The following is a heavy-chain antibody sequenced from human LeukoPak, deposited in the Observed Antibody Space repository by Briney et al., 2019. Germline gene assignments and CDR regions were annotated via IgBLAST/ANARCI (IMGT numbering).Heavy chain of an antibody. Sequence: GGSLRLSCAASGFTFSIYAMSWVRQAPGKGLEWVSAISGSGGSTYYADSVKGRFTISRDNSKNTLYLQMNSLRAEDTAVYYCAKGLRYCSGGSCYSLGDAFDIWGQGTMVTVSS. CDR3: AKGLRYCSGGSCYSLGDAFDI. CDR1: GFTFSIYA. D-gene: IGHD2-15*01. J-gene: IGHJ3*02. CDR2: ISGSGGST. V-gene: IGHV3-23*01.